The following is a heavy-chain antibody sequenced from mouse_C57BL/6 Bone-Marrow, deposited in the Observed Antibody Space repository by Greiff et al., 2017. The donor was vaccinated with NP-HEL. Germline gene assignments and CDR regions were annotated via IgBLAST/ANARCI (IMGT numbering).Heavy chain of an antibody. J-gene: IGHJ3*01. D-gene: IGHD1-1*01. CDR1: GYTFTDYY. CDR3: AYSLGFAD. CDR2: INPNNGGT. V-gene: IGHV1-26*01. Sequence: EVQLQQSGPELVKPGASVKISCKASGYTFTDYYMNWVKQSHGKSLEWIGDINPNNGGTSYNQKFKGKATLTVDKSSSTAYMELRSLTSEDSAVYYCAYSLGFADWGQGTLVTVSA.